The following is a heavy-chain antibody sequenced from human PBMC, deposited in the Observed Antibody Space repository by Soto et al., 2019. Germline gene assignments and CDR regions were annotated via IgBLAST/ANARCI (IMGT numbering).Heavy chain of an antibody. D-gene: IGHD3-16*02. CDR3: TRSIGSGGVIGGFDY. V-gene: IGHV1-69*01. CDR2: IMPMFDTP. Sequence: QLQLVQSETEVKKPGSAVKVSCKASGGTFNTYAMNWLRQAPGQLVDWMGGIMPMFDTPRYAQKFQGRVTITVDESTTTAYMELSSLRSDGTAVYYCTRSIGSGGVIGGFDYWGQGTLVTVSS. CDR1: GGTFNTYA. J-gene: IGHJ4*02.